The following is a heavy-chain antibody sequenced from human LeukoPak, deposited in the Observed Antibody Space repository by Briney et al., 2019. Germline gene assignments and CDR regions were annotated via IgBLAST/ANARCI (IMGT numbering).Heavy chain of an antibody. D-gene: IGHD3-22*01. CDR1: GFTFSSYG. CDR3: ARNYYDSSGYDY. Sequence: PGGSLRLSCAASGFTFSSYGMHWVRQVPGKGLEWVAVIWYDGSNKYYADSVKGRFTISRDNSKNTLYLQMNSLRAEDTAVYYCARNYYDSSGYDYWGQGTLVTVSS. V-gene: IGHV3-30*19. J-gene: IGHJ4*02. CDR2: IWYDGSNK.